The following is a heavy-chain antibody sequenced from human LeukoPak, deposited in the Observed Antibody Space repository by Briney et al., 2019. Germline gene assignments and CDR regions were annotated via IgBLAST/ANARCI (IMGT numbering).Heavy chain of an antibody. Sequence: SVKVSCKASGGTFSDYVISWVPQAPGQGPNWMGGISPLLGASKHTQNFHDRVTITADESSTTAYMELSDLRSADTAVYYCATYDVLTGFEYWGQGTLVTVSS. CDR2: ISPLLGAS. V-gene: IGHV1-69*01. J-gene: IGHJ4*02. D-gene: IGHD3-9*01. CDR3: ATYDVLTGFEY. CDR1: GGTFSDYV.